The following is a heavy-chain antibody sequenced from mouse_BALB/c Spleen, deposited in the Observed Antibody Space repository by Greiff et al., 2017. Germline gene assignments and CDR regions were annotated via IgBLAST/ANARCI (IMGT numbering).Heavy chain of an antibody. CDR3: ARGDSYGSSSWFAY. CDR2: IDPYNGGT. V-gene: IGHV1S135*01. J-gene: IGHJ3*01. Sequence: VQLQQSGPELVKPGASVKVSCKASGYAFTIYNMYWVKQSHGKSLEWIGYIDPYNGGTSYNQKFKGKATLTVDKSSSTAYMHLNSLTSEDSAVYYCARGDSYGSSSWFAYWGQGTLVTVSA. D-gene: IGHD1-1*01. CDR1: GYAFTIYN.